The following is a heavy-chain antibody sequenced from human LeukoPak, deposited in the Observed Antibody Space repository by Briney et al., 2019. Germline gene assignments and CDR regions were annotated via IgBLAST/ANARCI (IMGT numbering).Heavy chain of an antibody. D-gene: IGHD4-17*01. Sequence: PSETLFLTCAVYGGSFSGYYWSWIRQPPGKGLEWIGEINHSGSTYYNPSLKSRVTISVDTSKNQFSLKLSSVTAADTAVYYCARYPLYTVTNNYYFDYWGQGTLVTVSS. CDR3: ARYPLYTVTNNYYFDY. CDR1: GGSFSGYY. CDR2: INHSGST. J-gene: IGHJ4*02. V-gene: IGHV4-34*01.